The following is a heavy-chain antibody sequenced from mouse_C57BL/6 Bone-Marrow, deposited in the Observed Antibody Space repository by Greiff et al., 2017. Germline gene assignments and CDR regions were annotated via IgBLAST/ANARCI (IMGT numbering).Heavy chain of an antibody. CDR1: GYTFTSYW. Sequence: QVQLQQPGAELVRPGTSVKLSCKASGYTFTSYWMHWVKQRPGQGLEWIGVIDPSDSYTNYNQKFKGKATLTVDTSSSTAYMQLSSRTSEDSAVYYGASWSNYFFDYWGQGTTLTVSS. V-gene: IGHV1-59*01. CDR2: IDPSDSYT. D-gene: IGHD2-5*01. CDR3: ASWSNYFFDY. J-gene: IGHJ2*01.